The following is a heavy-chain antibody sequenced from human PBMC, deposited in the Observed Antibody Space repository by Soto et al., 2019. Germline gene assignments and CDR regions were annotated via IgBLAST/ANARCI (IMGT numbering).Heavy chain of an antibody. V-gene: IGHV3-33*01. D-gene: IGHD3-10*01. J-gene: IGHJ3*02. CDR1: GFTFSSYG. CDR3: ARDGSNDAFDI. Sequence: GGSLRLSCAASGFTFSSYGMHWVRQAPGKGLEWVAVIWYDGSNKYYADSVKGRFTISRDNSKNTLYLQMNSLRAEDTAVYYCARDGSNDAFDIWGQGTMVTVSS. CDR2: IWYDGSNK.